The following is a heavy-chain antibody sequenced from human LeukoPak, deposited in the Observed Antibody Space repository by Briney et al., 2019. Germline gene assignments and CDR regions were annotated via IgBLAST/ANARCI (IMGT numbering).Heavy chain of an antibody. CDR1: GFTFSSYA. CDR2: ISSNGGST. J-gene: IGHJ3*02. D-gene: IGHD6-13*01. CDR3: ARGSQLPKQQLVLWPLDI. V-gene: IGHV3-64*01. Sequence: PGGSLRLSCAASGFTFSSYAMHWVRQAPGKGLEYVSAISSNGGSTYYANSVKGRFTISRDNSKNTLYLQMGSLRAEDMAVYYCARGSQLPKQQLVLWPLDIWGQGTMVTVSS.